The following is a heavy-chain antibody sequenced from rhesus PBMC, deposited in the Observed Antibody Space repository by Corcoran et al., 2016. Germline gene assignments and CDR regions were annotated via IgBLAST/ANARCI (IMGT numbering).Heavy chain of an antibody. Sequence: QVQLQESGPGLVKPSETLSLTCDVSGASISGHSYDPWIRQPPGKGLEWVGNIYGSGGGTNSHPSLQNRVTISIDTSKNQFSLKLSSVTAADTALYYCVTTGSTFDYWAQGVLVTVSS. CDR3: VTTGSTFDY. CDR2: IYGSGGGT. J-gene: IGHJ4*01. CDR1: GASISGHSY. D-gene: IGHD3-34*01. V-gene: IGHV4-106*01.